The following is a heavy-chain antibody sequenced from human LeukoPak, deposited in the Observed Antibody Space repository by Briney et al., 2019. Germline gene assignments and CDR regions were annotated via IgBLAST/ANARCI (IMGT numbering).Heavy chain of an antibody. CDR3: ASGKETSMAQGY. D-gene: IGHD5-18*01. Sequence: GGSLRLSCAVSGFSVSSNYMTWVRQAPGKGLEWVSVIYSGGSIYYADSVKGRFTISRDISKNTVDLQLNSLRAEDTAVYYCASGKETSMAQGYWGQGTLVTVSS. V-gene: IGHV3-53*01. CDR1: GFSVSSNY. J-gene: IGHJ4*02. CDR2: IYSGGSI.